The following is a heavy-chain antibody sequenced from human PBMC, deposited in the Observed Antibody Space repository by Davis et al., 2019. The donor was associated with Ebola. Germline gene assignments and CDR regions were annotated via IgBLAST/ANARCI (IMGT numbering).Heavy chain of an antibody. J-gene: IGHJ2*01. CDR3: ARPYYPNWYFEL. D-gene: IGHD1-26*01. Sequence: PSETLSLTCTVSGGSISSYYWSWIQQPPGKGLEWIGYIYYSGSTNYNPSLKSRVTISVDTSKNQFSLKLSSVTAADTAVYYCARPYYPNWYFELWGRGTLVTVSS. CDR2: IYYSGST. V-gene: IGHV4-59*08. CDR1: GGSISSYY.